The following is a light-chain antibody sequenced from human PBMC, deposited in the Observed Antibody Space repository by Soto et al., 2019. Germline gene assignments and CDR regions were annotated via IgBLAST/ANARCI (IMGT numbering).Light chain of an antibody. J-gene: IGLJ3*02. V-gene: IGLV2-14*03. Sequence: ALTQPASVSWSPGQSITISCTGTSSDVGAYNWVAWYQQHPGKAPKLMICDVNNRPSGVSNRFSGSKSGNTASLTISGLQAEDEGDYYCSSYTITNSVVFGGGTK. CDR3: SSYTITNSVV. CDR1: SSDVGAYNW. CDR2: DVN.